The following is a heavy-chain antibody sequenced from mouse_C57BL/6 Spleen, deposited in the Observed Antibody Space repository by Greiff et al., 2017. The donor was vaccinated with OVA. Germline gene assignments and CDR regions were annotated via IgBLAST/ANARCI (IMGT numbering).Heavy chain of an antibody. V-gene: IGHV14-2*01. Sequence: VQLQQSGAELVKPGASVKLSCTASGFTFKDYYMHWVKQRTEQGLEWIGRIDPEDGETKYAPKFQGKATITADTSSNTAYLQLSSLTSENTAVYYCARERYSIYYAMDYWGQGTSVTVSS. CDR1: GFTFKDYY. J-gene: IGHJ4*01. D-gene: IGHD2-5*01. CDR3: ARERYSIYYAMDY. CDR2: IDPEDGET.